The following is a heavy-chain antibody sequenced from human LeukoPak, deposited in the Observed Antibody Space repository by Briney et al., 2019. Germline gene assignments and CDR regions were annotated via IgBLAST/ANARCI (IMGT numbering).Heavy chain of an antibody. J-gene: IGHJ6*03. V-gene: IGHV4-34*01. Sequence: PSETLSLTCAVYGGSFSGYYWSWIRQPPGKGLEWIGEINHSGSTNYNPSLKSRVTISVDTSENQFSLKMSSVTAADTAVYYCARLPQQLVRPKQKYYYYMDVWGKGTTVTVSS. D-gene: IGHD6-13*01. CDR2: INHSGST. CDR1: GGSFSGYY. CDR3: ARLPQQLVRPKQKYYYYMDV.